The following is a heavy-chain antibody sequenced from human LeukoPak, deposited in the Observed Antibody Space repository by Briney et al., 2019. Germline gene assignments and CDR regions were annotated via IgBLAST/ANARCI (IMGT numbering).Heavy chain of an antibody. CDR3: ARCRGTNGVCSYYYYGMDV. Sequence: PGGSLRLSCAASGFTFSSYSMNWVRQAPGKGLEWVSSISSSSSYIYYADSVKGRFTISRDNAKNSLYLQMDSLRAEDTAVYYCARCRGTNGVCSYYYYGMDVWGQGTTVTVSS. J-gene: IGHJ6*02. D-gene: IGHD2-8*01. CDR2: ISSSSSYI. CDR1: GFTFSSYS. V-gene: IGHV3-21*01.